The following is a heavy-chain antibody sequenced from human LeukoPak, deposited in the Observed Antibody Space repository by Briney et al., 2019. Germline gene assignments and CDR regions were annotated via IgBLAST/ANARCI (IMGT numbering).Heavy chain of an antibody. CDR3: ASRLRYDILTGYYPPFDY. CDR1: GGSFSGYY. CDR2: INHSGST. Sequence: SETLSLTCAVYGGSFSGYYWSWIRQPPGKGLEWIGEINHSGSTNYNPSLKSRVTISVDTSKNQFSLKLSSVTAADTAVYYCASRLRYDILTGYYPPFDYWGQGTLVTVSS. D-gene: IGHD3-9*01. V-gene: IGHV4-34*01. J-gene: IGHJ4*02.